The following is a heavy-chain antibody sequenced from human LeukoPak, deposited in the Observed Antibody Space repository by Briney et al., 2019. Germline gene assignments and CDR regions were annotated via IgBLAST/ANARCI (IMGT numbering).Heavy chain of an antibody. Sequence: GGSLRLSCAVSDFTFSNAWMNWVRQAPGKGLEWVGRIKSKTDGGTIDYAAPVKGRFTISRDDSKNTLYLQMNSLKTEDTAVYYCAKKGPTIFGVRTPLDYWGQGTLVTVSS. J-gene: IGHJ4*02. CDR3: AKKGPTIFGVRTPLDY. D-gene: IGHD3-3*01. V-gene: IGHV3-15*07. CDR1: DFTFSNAW. CDR2: IKSKTDGGTI.